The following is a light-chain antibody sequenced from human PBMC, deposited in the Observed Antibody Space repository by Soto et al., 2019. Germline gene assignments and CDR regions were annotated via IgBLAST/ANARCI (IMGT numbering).Light chain of an antibody. CDR3: QQSFSKFLYT. V-gene: IGKV1-39*01. Sequence: DIQMTQSPSSLSASVGDRVTITCRASQSIDTYLNWYQQKPGTAPKLLIYAASTLQSGVPSRFSGSGSGTDFTLTISSLQPEDFATYYCQQSFSKFLYTFGQGTKPEIK. CDR2: AAS. J-gene: IGKJ2*01. CDR1: QSIDTY.